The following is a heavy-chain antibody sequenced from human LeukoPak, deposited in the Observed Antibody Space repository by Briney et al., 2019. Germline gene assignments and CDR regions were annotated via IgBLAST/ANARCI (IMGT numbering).Heavy chain of an antibody. D-gene: IGHD2-2*01. CDR3: AKDGYCSSTSCYPAPY. J-gene: IGHJ4*02. Sequence: GGSLRLSCAASGFTFSSYAMSWVRQTPGKGLEWVSAISGSGGATYYADSVKGRFTISRDNSKNTLYLQMNSLRAEDTAVYYCAKDGYCSSTSCYPAPYWGQGTLVTVSS. CDR2: ISGSGGAT. CDR1: GFTFSSYA. V-gene: IGHV3-23*01.